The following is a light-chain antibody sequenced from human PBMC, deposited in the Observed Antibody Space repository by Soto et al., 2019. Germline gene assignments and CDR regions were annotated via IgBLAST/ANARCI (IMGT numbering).Light chain of an antibody. Sequence: DIQLTQSPSFLSASVGDRVTITCRASQDIRSYLAWYQQKPGKAPKLLIYAASTLESGVSSRFSGSGSGTEFTLTISSLQPEDFATYYCQQLNSYPLTFGGGTKVEIK. CDR1: QDIRSY. CDR3: QQLNSYPLT. J-gene: IGKJ4*01. V-gene: IGKV1-9*01. CDR2: AAS.